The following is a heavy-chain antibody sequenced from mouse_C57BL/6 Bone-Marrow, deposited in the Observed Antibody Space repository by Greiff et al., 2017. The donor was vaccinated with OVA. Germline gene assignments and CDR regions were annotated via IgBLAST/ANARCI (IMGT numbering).Heavy chain of an antibody. CDR3: ARALITTVVAPFDY. J-gene: IGHJ2*01. CDR2: IYPGSGST. Sequence: QVQLQQSGAELVKPGASVKISCKASGYTFTSYWITWVKQRPGQGLEWIGDIYPGSGSTNYNEKFKSKATLTVDTSSSTAYMQLSSLTSEDSAVYYCARALITTVVAPFDYWGQGTTLTVSS. CDR1: GYTFTSYW. V-gene: IGHV1-55*01. D-gene: IGHD1-1*01.